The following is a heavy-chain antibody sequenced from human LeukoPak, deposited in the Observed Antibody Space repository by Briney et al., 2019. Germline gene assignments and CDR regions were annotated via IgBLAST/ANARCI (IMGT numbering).Heavy chain of an antibody. CDR3: ARVDSYYYMDV. Sequence: SETLSLTCTVSGGSISSHYWSWIRQPPGKGLEWIGYISYIGSTNYSPSLKSRVTISVDTSKNQFSLRLSSVTAADTAVYYCARVDSYYYMDVWGKGTTVTVSS. CDR1: GGSISSHY. D-gene: IGHD2-15*01. J-gene: IGHJ6*03. CDR2: ISYIGST. V-gene: IGHV4-59*11.